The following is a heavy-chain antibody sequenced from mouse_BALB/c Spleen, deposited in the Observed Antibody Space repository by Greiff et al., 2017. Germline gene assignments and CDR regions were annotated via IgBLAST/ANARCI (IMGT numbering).Heavy chain of an antibody. J-gene: IGHJ4*01. Sequence: EVQGVESGGGLVKPGGSLKLSCAASGFTFSSYAMSWVRQSPEKRLEWVAEISSGGSYTYYPDTVTGRFTISRDNAKNTLYLEMSSLRSEDTAMYYCARNSLLDAMDYWGQGTSVTVSS. CDR3: ARNSLLDAMDY. CDR2: ISSGGSYT. D-gene: IGHD1-2*01. CDR1: GFTFSSYA. V-gene: IGHV5-9-4*01.